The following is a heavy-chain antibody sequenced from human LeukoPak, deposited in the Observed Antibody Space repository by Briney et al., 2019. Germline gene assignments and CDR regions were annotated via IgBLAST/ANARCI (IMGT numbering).Heavy chain of an antibody. CDR1: GFTFSNYA. V-gene: IGHV3-23*01. CDR2: ISATGDST. J-gene: IGHJ1*01. CDR3: AKEIYGDSTGGRFHH. Sequence: PGGSLRLSCAASGFTFSNYAMSWVRQAPGKGLEWVSAISATGDSTYYADSVKGRFTISRDNSKNTLYLQMNSLRAEDTAVYYCAKEIYGDSTGGRFHHWGQGTLVTVSS. D-gene: IGHD4-17*01.